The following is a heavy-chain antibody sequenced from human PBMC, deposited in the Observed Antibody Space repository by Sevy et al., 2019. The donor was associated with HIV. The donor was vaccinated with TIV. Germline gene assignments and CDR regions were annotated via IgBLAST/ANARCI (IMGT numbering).Heavy chain of an antibody. CDR1: GFTFSSYN. V-gene: IGHV3-21*06. Sequence: GGSLRLSCVASGFTFSSYNMNWVRQAPGKGLEWVSSISSSSSYVYHADSVKGRFTISRDNAKNSLYLQMNSLRAEDTAVYYCVNWDADRRWFFDYWGQGTLVTVSS. CDR3: VNWDADRRWFFDY. CDR2: ISSSSSYV. D-gene: IGHD1-26*01. J-gene: IGHJ4*02.